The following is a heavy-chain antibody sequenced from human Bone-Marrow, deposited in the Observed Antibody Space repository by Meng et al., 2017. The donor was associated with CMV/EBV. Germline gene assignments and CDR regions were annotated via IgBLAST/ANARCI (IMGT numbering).Heavy chain of an antibody. D-gene: IGHD3-3*01. CDR3: ARLSGYDFWSGYYIGAFDI. V-gene: IGHV1-2*02. CDR1: GGAFSIYS. J-gene: IGHJ3*02. CDR2: INPNSGGT. Sequence: VSCKASGGAFSIYSICWVRQAPGQGLEWMGWINPNSGGTNYAQKFQGRVTMTRDTSISTAYMELSRLRSDDTAVYYCARLSGYDFWSGYYIGAFDIWGQGTMVTVSS.